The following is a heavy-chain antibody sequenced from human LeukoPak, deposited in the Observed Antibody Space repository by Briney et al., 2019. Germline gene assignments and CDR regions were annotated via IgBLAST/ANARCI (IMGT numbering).Heavy chain of an antibody. CDR3: AREWVGVEASTPFDY. CDR2: ISAYNGNT. Sequence: GASVKVSCKASGYTFTSYGISWVRQAPGQGLEWMGWISAYNGNTNYAQKLQGRVTMTTDTSTSTAYMELRSLRSDDTAVYYCAREWVGVEASTPFDYWGQGTLVTVSS. D-gene: IGHD1-26*01. CDR1: GYTFTSYG. V-gene: IGHV1-18*01. J-gene: IGHJ4*02.